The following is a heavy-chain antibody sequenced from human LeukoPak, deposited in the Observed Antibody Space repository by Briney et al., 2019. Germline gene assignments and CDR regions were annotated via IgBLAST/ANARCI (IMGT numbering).Heavy chain of an antibody. CDR3: ASYYDFWSGYYNLAYFDY. J-gene: IGHJ4*02. Sequence: GGSLRLSCAASGFTFSSHSMKWVRQAPGKGLEWVSSISSSSSYIYYADSVKGRFTISRDNAKNSLYLQMNSLRAEDTAVYYCASYYDFWSGYYNLAYFDYWGQGTLVTVSS. D-gene: IGHD3-3*01. V-gene: IGHV3-21*01. CDR1: GFTFSSHS. CDR2: ISSSSSYI.